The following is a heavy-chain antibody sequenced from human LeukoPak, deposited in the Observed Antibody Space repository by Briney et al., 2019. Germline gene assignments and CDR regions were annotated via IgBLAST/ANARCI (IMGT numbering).Heavy chain of an antibody. CDR3: ARAWIVVVPAALGWFDP. Sequence: SETLSLTCAVYGGSSSGFYCSWIRQSPGKGLEWIGEINGGGRTDYNPSLKSRVTMSVDTSKNQFSLKLSSVTAADTAVYYCARAWIVVVPAALGWFDPWGQGTLVTVSS. J-gene: IGHJ5*02. D-gene: IGHD2-2*01. CDR2: INGGGRT. V-gene: IGHV4-34*10. CDR1: GGSSSGFY.